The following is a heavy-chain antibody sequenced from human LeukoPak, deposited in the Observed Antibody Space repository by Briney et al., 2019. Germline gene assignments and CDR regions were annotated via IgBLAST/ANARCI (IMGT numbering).Heavy chain of an antibody. D-gene: IGHD3-10*01. CDR2: ISSSGSTV. V-gene: IGHV3-48*03. J-gene: IGHJ4*02. CDR3: ARDFGRLPGY. CDR1: GFTFSSYE. Sequence: GGSLRLSCAASGFTFSSYEMNWVRQAPGKGLEWVSYISSSGSTVYYADSVKGRFTISRDNAKNSLYLQMNSLRAEDTAVYYCARDFGRLPGYWGQGTLVTVSS.